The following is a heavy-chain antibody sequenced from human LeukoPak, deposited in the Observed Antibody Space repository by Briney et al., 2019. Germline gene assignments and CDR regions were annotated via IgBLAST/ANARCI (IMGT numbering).Heavy chain of an antibody. CDR1: GFTFSSYS. Sequence: GGSLRLSCAASGFTFSSYSMNWVRQAPGKGLEWVSSISSSSSYIYYADSVKGRFTISRDNAKNSLYLQMNSLRAEDTAVYYCARDLVVVVAATHDYWGPGTLVAVSS. CDR3: ARDLVVVVAATHDY. V-gene: IGHV3-21*01. D-gene: IGHD2-15*01. CDR2: ISSSSSYI. J-gene: IGHJ4*02.